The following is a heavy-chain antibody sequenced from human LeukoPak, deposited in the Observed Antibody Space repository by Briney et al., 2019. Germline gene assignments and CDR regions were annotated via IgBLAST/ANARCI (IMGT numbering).Heavy chain of an antibody. J-gene: IGHJ4*02. CDR2: ISWNSGSI. D-gene: IGHD1-7*01. V-gene: IGHV3-9*03. CDR1: GFTFDDYA. Sequence: GGSLRLSCAASGFTFDDYAMHWVGQAPGRGLEWVSGISWNSGSIGYADSVKGRFTISRDNAKNSLYLQMNSLRAEDMALYYCAKDRSITGTSAFDYWGQGTLVTVSS. CDR3: AKDRSITGTSAFDY.